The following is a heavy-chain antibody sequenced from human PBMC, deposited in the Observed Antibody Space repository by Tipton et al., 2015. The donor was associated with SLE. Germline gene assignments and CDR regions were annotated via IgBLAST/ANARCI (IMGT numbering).Heavy chain of an antibody. CDR1: GYSISSGYY. CDR3: ARLSNNDRRYFDY. V-gene: IGHV4-38-2*02. CDR2: IYHSGST. D-gene: IGHD3-9*01. J-gene: IGHJ4*02. Sequence: TLSLTCTVSGYSISSGYYWGWIRQPPGKGLEWIGSIYHSGSTYYNPPLKSRVTISVDTSKNQFSLKLSSVTAADTAVYYCARLSNNDRRYFDYWGQGTLVTVSS.